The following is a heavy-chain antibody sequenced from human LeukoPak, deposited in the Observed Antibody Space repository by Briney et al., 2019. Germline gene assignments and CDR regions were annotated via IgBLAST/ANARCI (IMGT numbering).Heavy chain of an antibody. Sequence: GGSLRLSCAASGFAFSTNYLSWVRQAPGKGLKWVSIIFSGGSTYYSDSVKGRFTISRDNSKNTLYLQMNSLRAEDTAVYYCAKVVAATWDFDYWGQGTLVTVSS. CDR1: GFAFSTNY. CDR2: IFSGGST. J-gene: IGHJ4*02. D-gene: IGHD2-15*01. CDR3: AKVVAATWDFDY. V-gene: IGHV3-53*01.